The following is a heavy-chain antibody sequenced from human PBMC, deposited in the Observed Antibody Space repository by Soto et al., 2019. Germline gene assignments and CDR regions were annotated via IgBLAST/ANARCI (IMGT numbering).Heavy chain of an antibody. CDR1: GYTFPSYG. D-gene: IGHD2-2*01. J-gene: IGHJ5*02. CDR3: AREGYCSSTSCYQDWFDP. V-gene: IGHV1-2*02. Sequence: ASVKVSCKASGYTFPSYGISWVRQAPGQGLEWMGWINPNSGGTNYAQKFQGRVTMTRDTSISTAYMELSRLRSDDTAVYYCAREGYCSSTSCYQDWFDPWGQGTLVTVSS. CDR2: INPNSGGT.